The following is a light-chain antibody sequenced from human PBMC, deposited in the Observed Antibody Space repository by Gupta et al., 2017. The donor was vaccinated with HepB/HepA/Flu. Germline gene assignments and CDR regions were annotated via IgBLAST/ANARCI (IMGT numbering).Light chain of an antibody. CDR1: QGISNN. Sequence: DIHMTQSPSSLSASVGDRVTITCRASQGISNNLAWYQQKPGTVPKLLIYGASTLQSGVPPRFSGSGSGTDFTLTISSLQPEDVATYYCQKYKSVPLTFGEGTKVQIK. J-gene: IGKJ4*01. CDR3: QKYKSVPLT. V-gene: IGKV1-27*01. CDR2: GAS.